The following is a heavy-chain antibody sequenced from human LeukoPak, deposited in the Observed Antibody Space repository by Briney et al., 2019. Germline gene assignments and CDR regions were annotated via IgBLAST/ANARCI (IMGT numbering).Heavy chain of an antibody. Sequence: GASVKVSCKASGYTFTSYGISWVRQAPGQGLEWMGWMDPNSDNTVSAQKFQDRVTMTRNTSTGTAYMELRSLRSEDTAVYYCMSTSNWGSVIFDYWGQGTLVTVSS. D-gene: IGHD7-27*01. CDR1: GYTFTSYG. J-gene: IGHJ4*02. CDR3: MSTSNWGSVIFDY. V-gene: IGHV1-8*02. CDR2: MDPNSDNT.